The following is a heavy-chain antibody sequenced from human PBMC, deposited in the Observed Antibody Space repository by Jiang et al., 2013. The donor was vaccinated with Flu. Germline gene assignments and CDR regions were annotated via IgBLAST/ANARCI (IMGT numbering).Heavy chain of an antibody. V-gene: IGHV1-3*04. J-gene: IGHJ4*02. CDR2: INTGNGNT. D-gene: IGHD3-16*02. CDR1: GYTFTNYA. CDR3: ASSGRLGELSLED. Sequence: SGAEVKKPGASVKVSCKASGYTFTNYAMHWVRQAPGQRLEWMGWINTGNGNTKYSQKFQGRVTFTRDTSASTAYMELSSLRSEDTAVYYCASSGRLGELSLEDWGQGTLVTVSS.